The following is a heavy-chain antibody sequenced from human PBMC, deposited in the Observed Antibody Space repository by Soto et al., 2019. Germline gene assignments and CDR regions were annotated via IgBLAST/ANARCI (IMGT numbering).Heavy chain of an antibody. V-gene: IGHV4-31*03. J-gene: IGHJ4*02. CDR1: GGSISSGGYY. D-gene: IGHD6-19*01. CDR2: IYYSGST. Sequence: SETLSLTCTVSGGSISSGGYYWSWIRQHPGKGLEWIGYIYYSGSTYYNPSLKSRVTISVDTSKNQFSLKLSSVTAADTAVYYCARGFGRQWLFYFDYWGQGTLVTVSS. CDR3: ARGFGRQWLFYFDY.